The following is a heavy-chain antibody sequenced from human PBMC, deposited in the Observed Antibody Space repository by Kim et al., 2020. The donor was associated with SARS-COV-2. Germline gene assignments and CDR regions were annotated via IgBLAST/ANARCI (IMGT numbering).Heavy chain of an antibody. Sequence: SETLSLTCTVSGGSISSSSYYWGWIRQPPGKGLEWIGSIYYSGSTYYNPSLKSRVTISVDTSKNQFSLKLSSVTAADTAVYYCARGILNYYYGMDVWGQGTTVTVSS. CDR3: ARGILNYYYGMDV. V-gene: IGHV4-39*01. CDR1: GGSISSSSYY. J-gene: IGHJ6*02. CDR2: IYYSGST.